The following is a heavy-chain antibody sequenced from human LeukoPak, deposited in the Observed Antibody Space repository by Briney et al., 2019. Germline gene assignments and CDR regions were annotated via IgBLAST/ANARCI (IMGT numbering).Heavy chain of an antibody. CDR1: GGSISSSSYY. D-gene: IGHD3-10*01. Sequence: SETLSLTCTVSGGSISSSSYYWGWIRQPPGKGLEWIGSIYHSGSTYYNPSLKSRVTISVDTSKSQFSLKLSSVTAADTAVYYCARLASKPYYYGSGSYPLLNYYYYYYMDVWGKGTTVTISS. V-gene: IGHV4-39*07. CDR3: ARLASKPYYYGSGSYPLLNYYYYYYMDV. CDR2: IYHSGST. J-gene: IGHJ6*03.